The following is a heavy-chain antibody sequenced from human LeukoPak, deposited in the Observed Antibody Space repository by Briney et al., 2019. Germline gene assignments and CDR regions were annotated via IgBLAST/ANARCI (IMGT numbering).Heavy chain of an antibody. V-gene: IGHV3-20*04. Sequence: GGSLRLSWAGSGFTFDDYGMSWVRQGPGKGLEWVSGIHRNGDSTGYADSVKGRFTISRDNAKNALYLQMNSLRAEDTALYYCAKAFGYSSSWYGNWGQGTLVTVSS. CDR3: AKAFGYSSSWYGN. CDR1: GFTFDDYG. J-gene: IGHJ4*02. D-gene: IGHD6-13*01. CDR2: IHRNGDST.